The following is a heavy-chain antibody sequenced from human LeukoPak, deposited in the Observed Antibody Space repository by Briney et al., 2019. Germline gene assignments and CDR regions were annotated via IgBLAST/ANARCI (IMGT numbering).Heavy chain of an antibody. CDR2: MNSDGSTT. CDR1: GFTFSSSW. Sequence: PGGSLRLSCAASGFTFSSSWMHWVRQASGKGLGWVSRMNSDGSTTTYAESVKGRFTISRDNAKNTLYLQMNSLRAEDTAVYYCVRALNGDKDYWGQGALVTVSS. CDR3: VRALNGDKDY. D-gene: IGHD7-27*01. J-gene: IGHJ4*02. V-gene: IGHV3-74*01.